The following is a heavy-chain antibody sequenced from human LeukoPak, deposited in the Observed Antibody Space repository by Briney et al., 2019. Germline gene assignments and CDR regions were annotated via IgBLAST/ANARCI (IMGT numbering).Heavy chain of an antibody. CDR1: GFTFSSYS. CDR2: ISSSSSTL. J-gene: IGHJ4*02. D-gene: IGHD3-9*01. CDR3: ERSIRPHYDILTGLDY. V-gene: IGHV3-48*01. Sequence: PGGSLRLSCAASGFTFSSYSMNWVRQAPGKGLEWVSYISSSSSTLYYADSVKGRFTISRDNAKNSLYLQMNSLRAEDTAVYYCERSIRPHYDILTGLDYWGQGTLVTVSS.